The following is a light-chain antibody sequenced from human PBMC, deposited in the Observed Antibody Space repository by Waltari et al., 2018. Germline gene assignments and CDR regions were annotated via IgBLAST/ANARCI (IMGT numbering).Light chain of an antibody. CDR2: YNSDSEK. Sequence: QPVLTQPPSPSASPGESARLTCTWPSDINVGDLHIYWYQQTPGSPPRFLLYYNSDSEKAQGSGVPSRFSGSKDASANAGILLISGLQSEEEADYYCMFWPSNVWVFGGGTKLTVL. CDR1: SDINVGDLH. CDR3: MFWPSNVWV. J-gene: IGLJ3*02. V-gene: IGLV5-37*01.